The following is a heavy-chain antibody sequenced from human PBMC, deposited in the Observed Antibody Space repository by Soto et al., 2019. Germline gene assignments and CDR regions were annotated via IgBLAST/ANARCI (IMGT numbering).Heavy chain of an antibody. CDR1: GFTFSSYS. D-gene: IGHD6-19*01. CDR2: ISSSSSYI. J-gene: IGHJ1*01. V-gene: IGHV3-21*01. CDR3: AREVWVAGLLVGSGGFQH. Sequence: GGSLRLSCAASGFTFSSYSMNWVRQAPGKGLEWVSSISSSSSYIYYADSVKGRFTISRDNAKNSLYLQMNSLRAEDTAVYYCAREVWVAGLLVGSGGFQHWGQGTLVTVPQ.